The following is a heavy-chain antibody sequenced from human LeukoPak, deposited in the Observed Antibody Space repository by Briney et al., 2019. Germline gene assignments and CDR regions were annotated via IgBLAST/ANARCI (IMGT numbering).Heavy chain of an antibody. V-gene: IGHV1-2*06. D-gene: IGHD3-22*01. CDR3: ARSFYYDSSGYLPGYYYYMDV. J-gene: IGHJ6*03. Sequence: GASVKVSSKASGYTFTGYYMHWVRQAPGQGLEWMGRINPNSGGTNYAQTFQGRVTMTRDTSISTAYMELSRLRSDDTAVYYCARSFYYDSSGYLPGYYYYMDVWGKGTTVTVSS. CDR1: GYTFTGYY. CDR2: INPNSGGT.